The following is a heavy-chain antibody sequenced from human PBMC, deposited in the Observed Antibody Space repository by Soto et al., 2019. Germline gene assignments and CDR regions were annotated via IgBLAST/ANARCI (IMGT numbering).Heavy chain of an antibody. V-gene: IGHV3-30*18. J-gene: IGHJ4*02. Sequence: GGSLRLSCAASGFTFSSYGMHWVLQAPGKGLEWVAVISYDGSNKYYADSVKGRFTISRDNSKNTLYLQMNSLRAEDTAVYYCAKDSVPPCGDSSGYALDYWGQGTLVTVSS. D-gene: IGHD3-22*01. CDR3: AKDSVPPCGDSSGYALDY. CDR1: GFTFSSYG. CDR2: ISYDGSNK.